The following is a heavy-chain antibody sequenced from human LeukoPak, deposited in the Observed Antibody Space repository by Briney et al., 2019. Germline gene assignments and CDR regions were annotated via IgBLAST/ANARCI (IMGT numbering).Heavy chain of an antibody. CDR1: GASISGSNYF. CDR3: ERDGDGDYADH. J-gene: IGHJ5*02. D-gene: IGHD4-17*01. V-gene: IGHV4-39*07. CDR2: IYFSGST. Sequence: PSETLSLTCAVAGASISGSNYFWGWIRQPPGKGLEWIGSIYFSGSTIYNPSLKSRVTISLDTSQNQFSLRLSSVSAADTAVYYCERDGDGDYADHWGQGTLVTVSS.